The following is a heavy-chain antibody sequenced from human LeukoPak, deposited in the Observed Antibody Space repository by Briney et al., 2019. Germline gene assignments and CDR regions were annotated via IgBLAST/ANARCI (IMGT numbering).Heavy chain of an antibody. Sequence: ASVKVSCKASGYTFTGYYMHWVRQAPGQGLESMGRINPNSGGTNYAQKFQGRVTMTRDTSISTAYMELSRLRSDDTAVYYCARDPEIVGATGNAFDIWGQGTMVTVSS. CDR3: ARDPEIVGATGNAFDI. CDR1: GYTFTGYY. D-gene: IGHD1-26*01. V-gene: IGHV1-2*06. CDR2: INPNSGGT. J-gene: IGHJ3*02.